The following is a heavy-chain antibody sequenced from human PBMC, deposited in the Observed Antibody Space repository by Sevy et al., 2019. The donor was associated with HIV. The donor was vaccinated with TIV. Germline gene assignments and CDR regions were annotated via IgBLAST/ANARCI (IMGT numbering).Heavy chain of an antibody. CDR1: GFTFSKYS. V-gene: IGHV3-23*01. CDR3: AREGCTKPHDY. J-gene: IGHJ4*02. D-gene: IGHD2-8*01. Sequence: GGSLRLSCAASGFTFSKYSMSWVRQPPGKGLEWVSSLSFGCGEKNYADSVKGRFTISRDNSKSSVYLQMNNLSPEDTAVYYCAREGCTKPHDYWGQGTLVTVSS. CDR2: LSFGCGEK.